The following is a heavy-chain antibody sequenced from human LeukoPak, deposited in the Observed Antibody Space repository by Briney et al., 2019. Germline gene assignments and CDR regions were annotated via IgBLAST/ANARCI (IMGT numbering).Heavy chain of an antibody. V-gene: IGHV4-30-4*01. CDR3: ARAGEYYDSSGYYYPHDAFDI. CDR1: GGSFSDYY. J-gene: IGHJ3*02. Sequence: SETLSLTCAVYGGSFSDYYWSWIRQPPGKGLEWIGYIYYSGSTYYNPSLKSRVTISIDTSKNQFSLKLSSVTAADTAVYYCARAGEYYDSSGYYYPHDAFDIWGQGTMVTVSS. CDR2: IYYSGST. D-gene: IGHD3-22*01.